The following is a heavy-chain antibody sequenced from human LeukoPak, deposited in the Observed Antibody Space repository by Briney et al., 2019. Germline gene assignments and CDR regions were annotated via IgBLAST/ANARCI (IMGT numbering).Heavy chain of an antibody. V-gene: IGHV3-21*01. D-gene: IGHD5-12*01. CDR1: GFIFSSYT. CDR3: ARDPKGYSGYQGLSREDLFG. J-gene: IGHJ4*02. CDR2: ISSSSNYI. Sequence: GGSLRLSCAASGFIFSSYTMNWVRQAPGGGLEWVSSISSSSNYIYYADSVKGRFTISRDNAKNSLYLQMNSLRAEDTAVYYCARDPKGYSGYQGLSREDLFGWGQGTLVTVSS.